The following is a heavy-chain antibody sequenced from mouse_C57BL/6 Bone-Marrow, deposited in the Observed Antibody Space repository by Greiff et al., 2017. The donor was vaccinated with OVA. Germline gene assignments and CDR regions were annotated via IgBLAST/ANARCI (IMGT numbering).Heavy chain of an antibody. CDR2: IWSGGST. J-gene: IGHJ1*03. CDR1: GFSLTSYG. V-gene: IGHV2-2*01. D-gene: IGHD1-1*01. Sequence: VKLMESGPGLVQPSQSLSITCTVSGFSLTSYGVHWVRQSPGKGLEWLGVIWSGGSTDYNAAFISRLSISKDNSKSQVFFKMNSLQADDTAIYYCSYYYGSSLYIDVWGTGTTVTVSS. CDR3: SYYYGSSLYIDV.